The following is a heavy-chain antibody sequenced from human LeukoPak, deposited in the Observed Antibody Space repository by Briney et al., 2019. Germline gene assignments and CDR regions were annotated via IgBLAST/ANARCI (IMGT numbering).Heavy chain of an antibody. CDR1: GFTFSSYS. CDR3: ARPTTGTDPGAFDI. Sequence: PGESLRLSCVVSGFTFSSYSMNWVRQAPGKGLEWVSSISSTASYIYYADSVKGRFTISRDNAKNSLYLQMNSLRAVDTAVYYCARPTTGTDPGAFDIWGQGTMVTVSS. D-gene: IGHD1-1*01. J-gene: IGHJ3*02. V-gene: IGHV3-21*04. CDR2: ISSTASYI.